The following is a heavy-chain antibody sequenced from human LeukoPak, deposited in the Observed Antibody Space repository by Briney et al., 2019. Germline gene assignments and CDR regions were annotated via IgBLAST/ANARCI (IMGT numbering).Heavy chain of an antibody. CDR3: ARRIAATNYFDP. CDR2: VDPSDSYT. J-gene: IGHJ5*02. V-gene: IGHV5-10-1*01. D-gene: IGHD6-13*01. CDR1: GYSFTSYW. Sequence: GESLKISCKGSGYSFTSYWITWVRQMPGKGLEWMGRVDPSDSYTNYSPSFQGHVTISADKSISTAYLQWSSLKASDTAMYYCARRIAATNYFDPWGQGTLVTVSS.